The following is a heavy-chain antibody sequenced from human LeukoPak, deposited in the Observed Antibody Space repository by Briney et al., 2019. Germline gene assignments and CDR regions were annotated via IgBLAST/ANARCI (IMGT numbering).Heavy chain of an antibody. CDR2: IYPGDSDT. CDR3: ATQRGYCSSTSCANFDY. CDR1: GYSFTSYW. Sequence: GESLKISCKGSGYSFTSYWIGWVRQMPGKGLEWMGIIYPGDSDTRYSPSFQGQVTISADKSISTAYLQWSSLKASDTAMYYCATQRGYCSSTSCANFDYWGQGTLVTVSS. V-gene: IGHV5-51*01. D-gene: IGHD2-2*03. J-gene: IGHJ4*02.